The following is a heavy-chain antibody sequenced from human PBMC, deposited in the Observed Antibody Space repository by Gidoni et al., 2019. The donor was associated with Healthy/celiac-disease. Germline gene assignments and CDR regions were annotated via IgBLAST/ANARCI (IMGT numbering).Heavy chain of an antibody. CDR3: AKVGVAAAGTYYYYYYGMDV. CDR1: GFTFSSYA. J-gene: IGHJ6*02. D-gene: IGHD6-13*01. CDR2: ISGSGGST. Sequence: EVQLVESGGGLVQPGGSLRLSCAASGFTFSSYAMSWVRQAPGKGLEWVSAISGSGGSTYYADSVKGRFTISRDNSKNTLYLQMNSLRAEDTAVYYCAKVGVAAAGTYYYYYYGMDVWGQGTTVTVSS. V-gene: IGHV3-23*04.